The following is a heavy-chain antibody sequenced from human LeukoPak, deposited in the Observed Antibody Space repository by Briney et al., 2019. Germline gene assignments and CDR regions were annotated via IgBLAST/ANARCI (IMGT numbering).Heavy chain of an antibody. D-gene: IGHD1-14*01. Sequence: GASVKVSCKASGYTFTSYDINWVRQATGQGLEWMGWMNPNSGNTGYAQKFQGRVTMTRNTSISTAYMELSSLRSEDTAVYYCARVAVTLTGNWFDPWGQGTLVTVSS. CDR1: GYTFTSYD. CDR2: MNPNSGNT. J-gene: IGHJ5*02. V-gene: IGHV1-8*01. CDR3: ARVAVTLTGNWFDP.